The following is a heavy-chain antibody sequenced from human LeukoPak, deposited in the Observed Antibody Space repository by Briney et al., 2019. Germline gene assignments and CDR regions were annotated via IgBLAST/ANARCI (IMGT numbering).Heavy chain of an antibody. J-gene: IGHJ4*02. CDR1: GGTFSSYA. Sequence: ASVKVSCKASGGTFSSYAISWARQAPGQGLEWMGGIIPIFGTANYAQKFQGRVTITTDESTSTAYMELSSLRSEDTAVYYCARGSYRGVPAASSFDYWGQGTLVTVSS. CDR3: ARGSYRGVPAASSFDY. V-gene: IGHV1-69*05. CDR2: IIPIFGTA. D-gene: IGHD2-2*01.